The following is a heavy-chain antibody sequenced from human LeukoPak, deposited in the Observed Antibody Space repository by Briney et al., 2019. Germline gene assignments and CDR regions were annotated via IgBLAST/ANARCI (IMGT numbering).Heavy chain of an antibody. CDR2: IIPIFGTA. V-gene: IGHV1-69*06. Sequence: SVKVSCKASGGTLSSYAISWVRQAPGQGLEWMGGIIPIFGTANYAQKFQGRVTITADKSTSTAYMELSSLRSEDTAVYYCASGDTVVVPAASPPFDYWGQGTLVTVSS. CDR1: GGTLSSYA. D-gene: IGHD2-2*01. J-gene: IGHJ4*02. CDR3: ASGDTVVVPAASPPFDY.